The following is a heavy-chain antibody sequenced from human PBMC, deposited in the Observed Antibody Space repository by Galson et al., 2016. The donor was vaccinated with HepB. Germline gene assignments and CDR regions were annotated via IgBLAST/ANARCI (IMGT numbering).Heavy chain of an antibody. D-gene: IGHD1-26*01. CDR2: IYQTGTA. J-gene: IGHJ4*03. CDR1: GATISNDYW. V-gene: IGHV4-4*02. Sequence: LSLTCAVSGATISNDYWWSWVRQSPEKGFEWLGEIYQTGTANYNPSFTRRATISVDTSKNEISLRLDSVTAADTAVYYCARGTLGTTATMAFDYWGRGTKVTVS. CDR3: ARGTLGTTATMAFDY.